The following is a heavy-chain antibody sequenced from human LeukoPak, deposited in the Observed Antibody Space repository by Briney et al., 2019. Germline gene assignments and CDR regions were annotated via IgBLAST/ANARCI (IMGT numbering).Heavy chain of an antibody. D-gene: IGHD3-22*01. CDR2: ISGSGGST. V-gene: IGHV3-23*01. CDR1: GFTFSSYA. Sequence: PGGSLRLSCAASGFTFSSYAMSWVRQAPGKGLEWVSAISGSGGSTYYADSVKGRFTISRDNSKNTLYLQMNSLRAEDTAVYYCAKAIAFYYYDSRGSFDIWGQGTMVTVSS. J-gene: IGHJ3*02. CDR3: AKAIAFYYYDSRGSFDI.